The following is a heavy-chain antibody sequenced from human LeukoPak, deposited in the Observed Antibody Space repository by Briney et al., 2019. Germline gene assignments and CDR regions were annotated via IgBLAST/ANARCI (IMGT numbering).Heavy chain of an antibody. CDR1: GFTFSSYA. D-gene: IGHD2-8*01. V-gene: IGHV3-23*01. CDR2: ISGSGGST. CDR3: AKMGGRIVLMVYAIFDY. J-gene: IGHJ4*02. Sequence: GASLRLSCAASGFTFSSYAMSWVRQAPGKGLEWVSAISGSGGSTYYADSVEGRFTISRDNSKNTLYLQMNSLRAEDTAVYYCAKMGGRIVLMVYAIFDYWGQGTLVTVSS.